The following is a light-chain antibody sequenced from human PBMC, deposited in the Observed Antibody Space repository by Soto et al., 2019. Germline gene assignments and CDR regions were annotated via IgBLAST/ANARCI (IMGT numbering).Light chain of an antibody. CDR2: GAC. J-gene: IGKJ2*01. V-gene: IGKV3-20*01. Sequence: EIVLTQSPGTVSLSPGERATLSCRASQSVSSRNLAWYRQKPGQAPSLLIFGACNRSTGIPDRFSGSGSGKDFTLTISRLEPEDCAVYYCLRYGDSPPAYTFGQGTKLEIK. CDR1: QSVSSRN. CDR3: LRYGDSPPAYT.